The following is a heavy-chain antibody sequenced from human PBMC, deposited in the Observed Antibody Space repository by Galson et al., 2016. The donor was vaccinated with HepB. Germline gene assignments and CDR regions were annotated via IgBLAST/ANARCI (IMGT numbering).Heavy chain of an antibody. CDR3: TREGMIGIAAAGASGY. J-gene: IGHJ4*02. D-gene: IGHD6-13*01. CDR1: GFTFSRYW. V-gene: IGHV3-7*01. Sequence: SLRLSCAASGFTFSRYWMSWARQAPGKGLEWVANIKQDGSEKYYVDSVKGRFTISRDNARNFLFLQMNRLRAEDTAIYHCTREGMIGIAAAGASGYWGQGTLVTVSS. CDR2: IKQDGSEK.